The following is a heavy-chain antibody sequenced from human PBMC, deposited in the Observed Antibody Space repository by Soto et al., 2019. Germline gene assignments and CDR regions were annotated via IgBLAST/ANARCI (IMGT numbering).Heavy chain of an antibody. Sequence: QVQLVQSGAEVKKPGASVKVSCKASGYTFTSYAMHWVRQAPGQRLEWMGWINAGNGNTKYSQKFKGRVTITRDTSASTAYRELSSLRSEDTAVYYCARGLGLYYFDYWGQGTLVTVSS. CDR2: INAGNGNT. CDR1: GYTFTSYA. V-gene: IGHV1-3*01. D-gene: IGHD1-26*01. CDR3: ARGLGLYYFDY. J-gene: IGHJ4*02.